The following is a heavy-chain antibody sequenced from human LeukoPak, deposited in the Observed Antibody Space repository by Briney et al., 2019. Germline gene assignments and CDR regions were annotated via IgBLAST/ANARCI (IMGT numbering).Heavy chain of an antibody. Sequence: PGGSLRLSRAAAGFNFSSYWMTWVRQAPGKGLEWVANIKQDGTEKYYLDSVKGRFTISRDNAKNSLYLQMNSLRAVDTAVYFCARPTTVTMVDAFNIWGLGTMVTVSS. CDR1: GFNFSSYW. CDR3: ARPTTVTMVDAFNI. D-gene: IGHD4-17*01. J-gene: IGHJ3*02. CDR2: IKQDGTEK. V-gene: IGHV3-7*04.